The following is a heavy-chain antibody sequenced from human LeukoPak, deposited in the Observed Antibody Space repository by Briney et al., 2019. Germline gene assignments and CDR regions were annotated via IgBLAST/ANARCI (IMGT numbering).Heavy chain of an antibody. CDR3: AKSPSTWIRVNYCYYMDV. D-gene: IGHD5-18*01. CDR2: ISGSGGST. CDR1: GFTFDDYG. V-gene: IGHV3-23*01. J-gene: IGHJ6*03. Sequence: GGSLRLSCAASGFTFDDYGMSWGRQAPGKGLEWVSAISGSGGSTYYADSVKGRFTISRDNSKNTLYLQMNSLRAEDTAVYYCAKSPSTWIRVNYCYYMDVWGKGTTVTVSS.